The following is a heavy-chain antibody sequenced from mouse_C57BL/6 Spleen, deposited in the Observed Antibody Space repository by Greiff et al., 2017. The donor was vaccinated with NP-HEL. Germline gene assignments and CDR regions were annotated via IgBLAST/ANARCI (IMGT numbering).Heavy chain of an antibody. Sequence: EVKLVESGGGLVKPGGSLKLSCAASGFTFSSYAMSWVRQTPEKRLEWVATISDGGSYTYYPDNVKGRFTISRDNATNNLYLQMSHLKSEDTARYYCARDSDYDDGYAMDYWGQGTSVTVSS. CDR2: ISDGGSYT. J-gene: IGHJ4*01. CDR3: ARDSDYDDGYAMDY. CDR1: GFTFSSYA. V-gene: IGHV5-4*01. D-gene: IGHD2-4*01.